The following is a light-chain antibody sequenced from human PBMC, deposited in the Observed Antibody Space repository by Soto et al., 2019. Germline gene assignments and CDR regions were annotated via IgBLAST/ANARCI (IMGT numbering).Light chain of an antibody. CDR3: QQRSNWPPTWT. J-gene: IGKJ1*01. CDR2: DAS. Sequence: EIVLTQSPATLSLSPGERATLSYRASQSVSSYLAWYQQKPGQAPRLLIYDASNRATGIPARFSGSGSGTDFTLTISSLEPEDFAVYYCQQRSNWPPTWTFGQGTKVEIK. CDR1: QSVSSY. V-gene: IGKV3-11*01.